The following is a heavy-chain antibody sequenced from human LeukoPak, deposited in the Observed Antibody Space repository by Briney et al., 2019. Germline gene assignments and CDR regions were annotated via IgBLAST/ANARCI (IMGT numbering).Heavy chain of an antibody. CDR3: ARETSGGYYLDY. Sequence: GGSLRLSCAASGFTFSYHWMTWVRQAPGKGLEWVANIKNDGTVKNYVDSVKGRFTISRDNAKNSLYLQMNSLRAEDTGVYYCARETSGGYYLDYWGQGTLVTVSS. CDR1: GFTFSYHW. J-gene: IGHJ4*02. D-gene: IGHD3-22*01. V-gene: IGHV3-7*01. CDR2: IKNDGTVK.